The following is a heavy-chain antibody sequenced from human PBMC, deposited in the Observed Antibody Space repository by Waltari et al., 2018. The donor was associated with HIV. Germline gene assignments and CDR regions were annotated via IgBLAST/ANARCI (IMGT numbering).Heavy chain of an antibody. CDR3: ARGGCVNGVCYRGLLDS. J-gene: IGHJ4*02. CDR1: GGSISNYW. CDR2: VAYSGST. D-gene: IGHD2-8*01. Sequence: QVQLQESGPGLVKPSGTLSLTCTVSGGSISNYWWSLIRQPPGEGLEWVGCVAYSGSTDYNPSLKSRVTISVDTSKNQFSLKWSSVTAADTAVYYCARGGCVNGVCYRGLLDSWGQGTLVTVSS. V-gene: IGHV4-59*01.